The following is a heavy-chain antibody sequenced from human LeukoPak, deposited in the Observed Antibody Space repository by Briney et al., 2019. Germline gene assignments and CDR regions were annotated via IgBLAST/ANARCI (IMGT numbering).Heavy chain of an antibody. J-gene: IGHJ4*02. CDR3: AKGQVQYYDFWSGIDY. Sequence: GGSLRLSCAASGFSFSSYGMHWVRQAPGKGLEWVAFIRYDGSNKYYADSVKGRFTFSRDNSKNTLYLQTNSLRAEDTAVYYCAKGQVQYYDFWSGIDYWGQGTLVTVSS. D-gene: IGHD3-3*01. CDR2: IRYDGSNK. CDR1: GFSFSSYG. V-gene: IGHV3-30*02.